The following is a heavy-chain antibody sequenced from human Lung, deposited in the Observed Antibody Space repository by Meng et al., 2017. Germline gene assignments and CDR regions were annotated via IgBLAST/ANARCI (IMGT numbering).Heavy chain of an antibody. CDR2: INSYVGNT. CDR1: GYTFASSATYG. V-gene: IGHV1-18*01. Sequence: QVQLEQSGVEVKKPGASVKVSCKASGYTFASSATYGITWVRQAPGQGLEWMGWINSYVGNTNYAQNLQGRVIMTTETSTSTAYMELRSLRSDDTAVYYCARDSNGIASALRTWGQGTLVTVSS. J-gene: IGHJ5*02. CDR3: ARDSNGIASALRT. D-gene: IGHD6-13*01.